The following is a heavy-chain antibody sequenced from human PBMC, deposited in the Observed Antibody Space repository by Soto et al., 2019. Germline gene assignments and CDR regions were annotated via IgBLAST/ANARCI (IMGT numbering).Heavy chain of an antibody. CDR3: ARVISSGYYHSDY. CDR1: GGSISSVGYY. Sequence: QVQLQESGPGLVKPSQTLSLTCTVSGGSISSVGYYWSWIRQHPGKGLEWIGYIYYSGSTYYNPSLKSRVTISVETSKNQFSLKLSSVTAADTAVYYCARVISSGYYHSDYWGQGTLVTVCS. V-gene: IGHV4-31*03. J-gene: IGHJ4*02. D-gene: IGHD3-22*01. CDR2: IYYSGST.